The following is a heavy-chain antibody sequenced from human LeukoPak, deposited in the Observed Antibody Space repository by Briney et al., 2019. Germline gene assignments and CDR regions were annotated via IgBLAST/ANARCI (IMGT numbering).Heavy chain of an antibody. V-gene: IGHV3-23*01. D-gene: IGHD6-13*01. Sequence: PGGSLRLSCAASRFTFSTYAMSWVRQAPGKGLEWVSGIRGSGAITYYADSVKGRFTISRDNSKSTLFLHMNSLRAEDTAVYYCAKDRGSWFALFDSWGQGTLVTVSS. CDR1: RFTFSTYA. J-gene: IGHJ4*02. CDR3: AKDRGSWFALFDS. CDR2: IRGSGAIT.